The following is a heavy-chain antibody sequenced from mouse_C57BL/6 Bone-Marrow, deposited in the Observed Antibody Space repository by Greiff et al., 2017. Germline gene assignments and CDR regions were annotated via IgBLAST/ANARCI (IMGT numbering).Heavy chain of an antibody. CDR1: GYTFTSYW. Sequence: QVQLQQPGAELVKPGASVKLSCKASGYTFTSYWMHWVKQRPGQGLEWIGIIHPNSGSTNYNEKFKSKATLTVDKSSSTAYMQLRSLTSEDSAVYYCALRQLRLPAMDYWGQGTSVTVSS. J-gene: IGHJ4*01. CDR2: IHPNSGST. D-gene: IGHD3-2*02. V-gene: IGHV1-64*01. CDR3: ALRQLRLPAMDY.